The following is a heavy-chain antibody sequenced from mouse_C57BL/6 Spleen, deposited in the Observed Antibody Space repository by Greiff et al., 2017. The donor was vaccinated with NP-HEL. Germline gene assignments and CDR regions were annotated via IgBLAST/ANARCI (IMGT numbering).Heavy chain of an antibody. CDR2: IHPSDSDT. V-gene: IGHV1-74*01. D-gene: IGHD3-2*02. CDR1: GYTFTSYW. CDR3: ATLLQLRLEGAMDY. J-gene: IGHJ4*01. Sequence: QVQLQQPGAELVKPGASVKVSCKASGYTFTSYWMHWVKQRPGQGLEWIGRIHPSDSDTNYNQKFKGKATLTVDKSSSTAYMQRIILTSEDSAFYHCATLLQLRLEGAMDYWGQGTSVTVSS.